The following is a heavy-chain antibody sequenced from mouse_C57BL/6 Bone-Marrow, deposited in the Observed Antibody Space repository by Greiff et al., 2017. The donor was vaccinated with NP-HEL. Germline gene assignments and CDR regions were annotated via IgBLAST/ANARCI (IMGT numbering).Heavy chain of an antibody. Sequence: EVMLVESGGDLVKPGGFLKLSCAASGFTFSSYGMSWVRQNPDKRLEWVATISSGGSYTYYPDSVKGRFTIYRDNAKNTLYLQMSSLKSEDTAMYYCTRHGRWLHGCFDYWGQGTTLTVSS. CDR1: GFTFSSYG. J-gene: IGHJ2*01. CDR3: TRHGRWLHGCFDY. D-gene: IGHD2-2*01. V-gene: IGHV5-6*01. CDR2: ISSGGSYT.